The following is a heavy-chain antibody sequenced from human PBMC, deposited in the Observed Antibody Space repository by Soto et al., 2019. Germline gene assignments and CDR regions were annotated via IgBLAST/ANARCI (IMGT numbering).Heavy chain of an antibody. D-gene: IGHD2-15*01. Sequence: EVQLVESGGGLVQPGGSLRLSCEASGFNFSSYDMHWVRQATGKGLEWVSVIGTAGDTFYTGSVKGRFTISRENGKNSLYLQMNSLRAGDTAVYYCARAGQGASGSGGGCYLGASDIWGQGTMVTVSS. V-gene: IGHV3-13*01. CDR1: GFNFSSYD. CDR3: ARAGQGASGSGGGCYLGASDI. J-gene: IGHJ3*02. CDR2: IGTAGDT.